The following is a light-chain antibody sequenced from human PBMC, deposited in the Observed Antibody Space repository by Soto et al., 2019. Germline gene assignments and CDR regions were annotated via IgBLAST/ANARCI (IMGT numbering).Light chain of an antibody. V-gene: IGLV2-14*03. CDR1: SSDVGGYNY. J-gene: IGLJ1*01. CDR3: SSYTTSSTYV. Sequence: QSALTQPASVSGSPGQSITISCTGTSSDVGGYNYVSWYQQHPGKAPKLMIYDVTNRPSGVSDRFSGSKSGYTASLTISGLPAEDEADYYCSSYTTSSTYVFGTGTKLTVL. CDR2: DVT.